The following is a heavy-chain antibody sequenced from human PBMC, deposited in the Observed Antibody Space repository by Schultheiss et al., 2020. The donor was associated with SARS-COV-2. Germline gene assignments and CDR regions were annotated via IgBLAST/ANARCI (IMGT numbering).Heavy chain of an antibody. J-gene: IGHJ4*02. D-gene: IGHD3-22*01. CDR2: IYTSGST. V-gene: IGHV4-4*07. Sequence: SETLSLTCTVSGGSISSYYWSWIRQPAGKGLEWIGRIYTSGSTNYNPSLKSRVTISVDTSKNQFSLKLSSVTAADTAVYYCATISYYDSSGYSPGDYWGQGTLVTVSS. CDR3: ATISYYDSSGYSPGDY. CDR1: GGSISSYY.